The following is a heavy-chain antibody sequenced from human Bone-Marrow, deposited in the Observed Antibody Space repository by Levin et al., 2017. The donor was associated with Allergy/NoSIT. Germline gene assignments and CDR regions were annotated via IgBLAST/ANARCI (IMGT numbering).Heavy chain of an antibody. Sequence: GGSLRLSCAASGFTFNSAWMNWVRQAPGKWLEWVGRIKRESDGGTTDYAAPVKGRFTISRDDSNSILFLQLDSLKPEDTAVYYCTPIMVATEGYWGQGTLVAVSS. CDR3: TPIMVATEGY. V-gene: IGHV3-15*05. CDR1: GFTFNSAW. CDR2: IKRESDGGTT. D-gene: IGHD5-12*01. J-gene: IGHJ4*02.